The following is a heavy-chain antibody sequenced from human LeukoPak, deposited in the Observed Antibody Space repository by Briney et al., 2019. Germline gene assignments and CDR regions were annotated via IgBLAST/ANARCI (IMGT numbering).Heavy chain of an antibody. Sequence: GASVKVSCKASGGTFSSYAISWVRQAPGQGLEWMGRIIPIFGTANYAQKFQGRVTITTDESTSTAYMELSSLRSEDTAVYYCARDRRGYFDYWGQGTLVTVSS. J-gene: IGHJ4*02. V-gene: IGHV1-69*05. CDR1: GGTFSSYA. CDR3: ARDRRGYFDY. D-gene: IGHD3-16*01. CDR2: IIPIFGTA.